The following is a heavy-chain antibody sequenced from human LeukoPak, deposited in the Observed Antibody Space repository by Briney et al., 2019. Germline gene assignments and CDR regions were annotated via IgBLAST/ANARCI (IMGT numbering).Heavy chain of an antibody. CDR3: ASLTGIGYCNGGSCYPYYFDY. Sequence: SVKVSCKASGGTFSSYAISWVRQAPGQGLEWMGGIIPILGIANYAQKFQGRVTITADKSTSTAYMELSSLRSEDTAVYYCASLTGIGYCNGGSCYPYYFDYWGQGTLVTVSS. CDR2: IIPILGIA. CDR1: GGTFSSYA. V-gene: IGHV1-69*10. J-gene: IGHJ4*02. D-gene: IGHD2-15*01.